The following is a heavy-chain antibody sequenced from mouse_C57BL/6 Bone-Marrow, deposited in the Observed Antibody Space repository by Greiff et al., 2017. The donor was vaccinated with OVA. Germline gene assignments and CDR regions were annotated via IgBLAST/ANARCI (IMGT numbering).Heavy chain of an antibody. CDR1: GYTFTDYY. D-gene: IGHD1-1*01. CDR3: ARRTASYGSSFWYFDV. J-gene: IGHJ1*03. CDR2: IGPGSGST. V-gene: IGHV1-77*01. Sequence: QVHVKQSGAELVKPGASVKISCKASGYTFTDYYINWVKQRPGQGLEWIGKIGPGSGSTYYNEKFKGKATLTADKSSSTAYMQLSSLTSEDSAVYFCARRTASYGSSFWYFDVWGTGTTVTVSS.